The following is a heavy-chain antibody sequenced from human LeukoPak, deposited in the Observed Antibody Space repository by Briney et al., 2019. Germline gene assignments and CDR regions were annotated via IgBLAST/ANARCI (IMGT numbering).Heavy chain of an antibody. CDR3: ARGRFGFGEFYRIDY. J-gene: IGHJ4*02. V-gene: IGHV3-30*01. CDR2: ISFYGSNK. D-gene: IGHD3-10*01. CDR1: GFTFSSYA. Sequence: GGSLRLSCAASGFTFSSYAMHWVRNAPPKGLEWVAVISFYGSNKYYADSVKGRLTIYRDNSKNTLYLQMNSLRPADTAVYYCARGRFGFGEFYRIDYWGQGTLVTVSS.